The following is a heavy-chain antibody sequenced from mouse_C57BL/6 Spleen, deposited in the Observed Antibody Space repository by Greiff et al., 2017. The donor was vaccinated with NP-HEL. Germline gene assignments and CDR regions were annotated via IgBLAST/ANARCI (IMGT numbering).Heavy chain of an antibody. CDR1: GFTFSDYG. J-gene: IGHJ1*03. CDR2: ISSGSSTI. CDR3: ARHYYGSSWYFDV. D-gene: IGHD1-1*01. Sequence: EVNVVESGGGLVKPGGSLKLSCAASGFTFSDYGMHWVRQAPEKGLEWVAYISSGSSTIYYADTVKGRFTISRDNAKNTLFLQMTSLRSEDTAMYYCARHYYGSSWYFDVWGTGTTVTVSS. V-gene: IGHV5-17*01.